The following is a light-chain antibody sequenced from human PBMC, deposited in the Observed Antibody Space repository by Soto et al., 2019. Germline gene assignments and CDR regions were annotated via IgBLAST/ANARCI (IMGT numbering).Light chain of an antibody. CDR2: DTS. CDR3: QQYDNLPLT. V-gene: IGKV1-33*01. CDR1: QDISNY. J-gene: IGKJ4*01. Sequence: DIQMTQSPSSLSASVGDRVTITCQASQDISNYLNWYQQKPGKAPKLLIYDTSNLETGVPSRFSGSRSGTDFTFTITSLQPEDIAAYYCQQYDNLPLTFGGGTKWIS.